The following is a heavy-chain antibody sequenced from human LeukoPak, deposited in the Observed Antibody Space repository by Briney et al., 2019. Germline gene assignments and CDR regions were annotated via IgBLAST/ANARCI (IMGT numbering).Heavy chain of an antibody. CDR2: INHSGST. Sequence: SETLSLTCAVYGGSFSGYYWSWIRQPPGKGLEWIGEINHSGSTNYNPSLKSRVTISVDTSKNQFSLKLSSVTAADTAVYYCARLYYSVVVPAGMGFDYWGQGTLVSVSS. V-gene: IGHV4-34*01. CDR1: GGSFSGYY. CDR3: ARLYYSVVVPAGMGFDY. J-gene: IGHJ4*02. D-gene: IGHD2-2*01.